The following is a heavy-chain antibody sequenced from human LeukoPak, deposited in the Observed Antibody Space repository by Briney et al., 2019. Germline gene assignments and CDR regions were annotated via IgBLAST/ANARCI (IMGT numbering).Heavy chain of an antibody. D-gene: IGHD3-16*01. CDR1: GFVFSIYT. CDR3: VKDFGRVRGTPDS. J-gene: IGHJ4*02. Sequence: GGSLRLSCSASGFVFSIYTMYWVRQAPGKGPEYVSTISGSGNRLSIYYADSVKGRFTISRDDSKSILYLQMNGLRSEDTAVYYCVKDFGRVRGTPDSWGQGTLVTVSS. CDR2: ISGSGNRLSI. V-gene: IGHV3-64D*06.